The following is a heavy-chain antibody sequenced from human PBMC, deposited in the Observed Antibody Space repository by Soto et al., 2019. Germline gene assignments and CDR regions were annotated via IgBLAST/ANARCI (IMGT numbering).Heavy chain of an antibody. CDR2: ISAYNGNT. D-gene: IGHD3-9*01. Sequence: ASVKGSCKASGYTFTIYGISWVRQAPGQGLEWMGWISAYNGNTNYAQKLQGRVTMTTDTSTSTAYMELRSLRSDDTAVYYCARVALYYDILTGYYGMEYWGQGTLVTVSS. CDR1: GYTFTIYG. CDR3: ARVALYYDILTGYYGMEY. J-gene: IGHJ4*02. V-gene: IGHV1-18*01.